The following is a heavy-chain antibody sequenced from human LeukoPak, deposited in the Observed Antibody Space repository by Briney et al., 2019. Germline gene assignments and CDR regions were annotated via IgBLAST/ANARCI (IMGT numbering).Heavy chain of an antibody. CDR2: IYHSGST. Sequence: PSETLSLTCAVSGGSISSGGYSWSWIRQPPGKGLEWIGYIYHSGSTYYNPSLKSRVTISVDRSKNQFSLKLSSVTAADTAVYYCARDDGIVGATLFPGGFDYWGQGTLVTVSS. CDR3: ARDDGIVGATLFPGGFDY. CDR1: GGSISSGGYS. J-gene: IGHJ4*02. V-gene: IGHV4-30-2*01. D-gene: IGHD1-26*01.